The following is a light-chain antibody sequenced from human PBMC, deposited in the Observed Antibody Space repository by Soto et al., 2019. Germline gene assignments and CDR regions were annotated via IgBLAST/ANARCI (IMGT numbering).Light chain of an antibody. CDR3: EQHVNSVYI. Sequence: ESVLTQSPGTLSLSPGERATLSCRASQTIIGNYLAWYQQKPGQAPRLLIYGASNRATGVPDRFSGRYSGTDFSITITRLEPEDCAVYYGEQHVNSVYIFGHGNRLEIK. CDR1: QTIIGNY. V-gene: IGKV3-20*01. CDR2: GAS. J-gene: IGKJ2*01.